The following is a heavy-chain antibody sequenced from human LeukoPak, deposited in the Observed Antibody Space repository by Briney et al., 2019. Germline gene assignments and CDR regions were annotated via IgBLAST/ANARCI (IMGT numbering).Heavy chain of an antibody. J-gene: IGHJ4*02. Sequence: GRSLRLSCAASGFAFSSYGMHWVRQAPGKGLEWVAVISYDGSNKYYADSAKGRFTISRDNSKNTLYLQMNSLRAEDTAVYYCAKDPYGANLDYWGQGTLVTVSS. D-gene: IGHD4-17*01. CDR2: ISYDGSNK. CDR1: GFAFSSYG. CDR3: AKDPYGANLDY. V-gene: IGHV3-30*18.